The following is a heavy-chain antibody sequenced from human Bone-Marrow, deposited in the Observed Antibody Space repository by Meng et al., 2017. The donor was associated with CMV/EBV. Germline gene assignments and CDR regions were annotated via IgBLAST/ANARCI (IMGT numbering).Heavy chain of an antibody. CDR2: IYPGDSDT. Sequence: KVSCKGSGYSFTSYWIGWVRQKPGKGLEWMGIIYPGDSDTRYSPSFQVQVTISADKSISTAYLQLSSMKASDTAMYYCARSIVVVPAPKHYYYYGMDVWGQGTTVTVSS. J-gene: IGHJ6*02. CDR1: GYSFTSYW. CDR3: ARSIVVVPAPKHYYYYGMDV. V-gene: IGHV5-51*01. D-gene: IGHD2-2*01.